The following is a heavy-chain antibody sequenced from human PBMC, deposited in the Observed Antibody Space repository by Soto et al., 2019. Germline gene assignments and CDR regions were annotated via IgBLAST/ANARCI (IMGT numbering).Heavy chain of an antibody. J-gene: IGHJ4*02. CDR3: ARSDFYHGSDIYDPSDY. V-gene: IGHV3-30*14. D-gene: IGHD2-15*01. Sequence: PGGSLSLSCAASGFTFSSYAMHWVRQAPGKGLERVAVISYDGGEKHYADSARGRSTISSDNSANILFLQMHSLGVEDTAVYYCARSDFYHGSDIYDPSDYWGLGTLVTVSS. CDR2: ISYDGGEK. CDR1: GFTFSSYA.